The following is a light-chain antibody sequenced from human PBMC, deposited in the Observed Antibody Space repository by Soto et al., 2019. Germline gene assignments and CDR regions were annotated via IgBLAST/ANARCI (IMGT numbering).Light chain of an antibody. J-gene: IGKJ1*01. V-gene: IGKV1-5*03. Sequence: DIQMTQSPSTLSGSVGDRVTITCRASQTISSWLAWYQQKPGKAPMLLIYKASTLKSGVPSRFSGSGSGTDFTLTISSLQTDDCATYYCQHYNSYSEAFGQGTKVELK. CDR2: KAS. CDR1: QTISSW. CDR3: QHYNSYSEA.